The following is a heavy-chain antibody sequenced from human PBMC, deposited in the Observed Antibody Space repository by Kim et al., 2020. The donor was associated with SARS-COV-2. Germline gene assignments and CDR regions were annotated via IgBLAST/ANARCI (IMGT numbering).Heavy chain of an antibody. J-gene: IGHJ4*02. D-gene: IGHD6-6*01. Sequence: AKYAQKFQGRVTITADESTSTAYMELSSLRSEDTAVYYCASGKIAAHIDYWGQGTLVTVSS. CDR2: A. V-gene: IGHV1-69*01. CDR3: ASGKIAAHIDY.